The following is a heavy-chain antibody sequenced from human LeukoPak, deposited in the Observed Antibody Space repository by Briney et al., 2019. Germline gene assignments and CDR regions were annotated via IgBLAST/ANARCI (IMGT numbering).Heavy chain of an antibody. CDR3: ASRYDSWRGSDS. CDR1: GGSFSIYY. CDR2: INHSGST. Sequence: SETLSLTCAVYGGSFSIYYWSWIRQPPGKGLEWIGEINHSGSTNYNPSLKSRVTISVGTSKNEFSVKLSSVAAADTAVYYCASRYDSWRGSDSWGQGTLVTVSS. J-gene: IGHJ4*02. V-gene: IGHV4-34*01. D-gene: IGHD3-3*01.